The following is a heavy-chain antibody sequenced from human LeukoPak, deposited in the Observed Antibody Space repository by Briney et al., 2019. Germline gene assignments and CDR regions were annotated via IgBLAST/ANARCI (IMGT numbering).Heavy chain of an antibody. D-gene: IGHD2-15*01. CDR3: ARDRLGVVVVAATAFDY. Sequence: ASETLSLTCTVSGGSISSGSYYWSWIRQPAGKGLEWIGRIYTSGSTNYNPSLKSRVTISVDTSKNQFSLKLSSVTAADTAVYYCARDRLGVVVVAATAFDYWGQGTLVTVSS. J-gene: IGHJ4*02. CDR1: GGSISSGSYY. V-gene: IGHV4-61*02. CDR2: IYTSGST.